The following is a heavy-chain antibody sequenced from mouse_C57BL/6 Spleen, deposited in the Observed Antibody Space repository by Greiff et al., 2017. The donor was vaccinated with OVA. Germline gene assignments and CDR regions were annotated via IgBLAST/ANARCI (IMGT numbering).Heavy chain of an antibody. J-gene: IGHJ4*01. CDR1: GFSFNTYA. Sequence: EVMLVESGGGLVQPKGSLKLSCAASGFSFNTYAMNWVRQAPGKGLEWVARIRSKSNNYATYYADSVKDRFTISRDDSESMLYLQMNNLKTEDTAMYYCVSSLRDYAMDYWGQGTSVTVSS. V-gene: IGHV10-1*01. CDR3: VSSLRDYAMDY. D-gene: IGHD1-1*01. CDR2: IRSKSNNYAT.